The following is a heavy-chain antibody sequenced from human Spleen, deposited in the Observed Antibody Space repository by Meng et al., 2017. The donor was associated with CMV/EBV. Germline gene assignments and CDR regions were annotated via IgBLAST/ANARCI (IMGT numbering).Heavy chain of an antibody. CDR2: ISAYNGDT. V-gene: IGHV1-18*01. D-gene: IGHD2-2*01. Sequence: ASVKVSCKASGYIFTKYGVNWMRQAPGQGPEWMGWISAYNGDTMYAPKVQGRVTMTTDTSTSTAYMELRGLRSDDTAVYYCAREVVVPAAKGWAYYYYGMDVWGQGTTVTVSS. CDR3: AREVVVPAAKGWAYYYYGMDV. CDR1: GYIFTKYG. J-gene: IGHJ6*02.